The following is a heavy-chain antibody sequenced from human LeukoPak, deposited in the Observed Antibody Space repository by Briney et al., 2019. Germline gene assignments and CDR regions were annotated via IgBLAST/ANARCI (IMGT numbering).Heavy chain of an antibody. CDR3: AKDDAWLRFGE. J-gene: IGHJ4*02. V-gene: IGHV3-23*01. D-gene: IGHD3-10*01. Sequence: GGSLRLSCAASGFTFSNQGMHWVRQAPRKGLEWVSGISPSGDITYYADSVKGRFTISRDNSKNTLYLEVISLTAEDTAVYYCAKDDAWLRFGEWSQGTLVTVSS. CDR2: ISPSGDIT. CDR1: GFTFSNQG.